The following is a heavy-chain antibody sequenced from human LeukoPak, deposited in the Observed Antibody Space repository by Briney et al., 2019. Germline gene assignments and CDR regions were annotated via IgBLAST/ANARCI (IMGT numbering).Heavy chain of an antibody. D-gene: IGHD4-23*01. CDR2: INPSGGST. V-gene: IGHV1-46*01. CDR3: ARDLVVTPFAFDI. CDR1: GYTFTSYY. J-gene: IGHJ3*02. Sequence: ASVTVSCKASGYTFTSYYMHWVRQAPGQGLEWMGIINPSGGSTSYAQKFQGRVTMTRDTSTSTVYMELSSLRAEDTAVYYCARDLVVTPFAFDIWGQGTMVTVSS.